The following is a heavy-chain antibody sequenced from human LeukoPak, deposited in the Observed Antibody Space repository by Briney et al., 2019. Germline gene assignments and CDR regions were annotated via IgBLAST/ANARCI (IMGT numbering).Heavy chain of an antibody. D-gene: IGHD5-12*01. J-gene: IGHJ4*02. V-gene: IGHV1-3*01. CDR2: INAGNGNT. CDR1: GYTFTSYA. Sequence: GASVKVSSKASGYTFTSYAMHWVRQAPGQRLEWMGWINAGNGNTKYSQKFQGRVTITRDTSASTAYMELSSLRSEDTAVYYCAREGRYSGYDGSAGDYWGQGTLVTVSS. CDR3: AREGRYSGYDGSAGDY.